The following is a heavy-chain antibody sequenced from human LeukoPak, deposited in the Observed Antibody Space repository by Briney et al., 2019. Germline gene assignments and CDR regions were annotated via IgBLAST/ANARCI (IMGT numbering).Heavy chain of an antibody. J-gene: IGHJ4*02. D-gene: IGHD6-19*01. Sequence: HAGGSLRLSCAASGFTFSSYAMSWVRQAPGKGLEWVSAISGSGGSTYYADSVKGRFTISRDNSKNTLYLQMNSLRAEDTAVYYCAKDRPAVAVAGTAAFDDWGQGTLVTVSS. CDR2: ISGSGGST. V-gene: IGHV3-23*01. CDR3: AKDRPAVAVAGTAAFDD. CDR1: GFTFSSYA.